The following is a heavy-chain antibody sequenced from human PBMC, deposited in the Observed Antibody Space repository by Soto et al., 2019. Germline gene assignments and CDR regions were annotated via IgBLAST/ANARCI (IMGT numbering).Heavy chain of an antibody. Sequence: WGSTRISCAASGLTVYNYWMDWVRQKPGKGLEWVSRISGGGGSTYYADSVKGRFTISRDNSKNTLYLQMNSLRAEDTAVYYCAKEYWDYYDSSGYFVYWGQGTLVTVSS. D-gene: IGHD3-22*01. J-gene: IGHJ4*02. V-gene: IGHV3-23*01. CDR3: AKEYWDYYDSSGYFVY. CDR2: ISGGGGST. CDR1: GLTVYNYW.